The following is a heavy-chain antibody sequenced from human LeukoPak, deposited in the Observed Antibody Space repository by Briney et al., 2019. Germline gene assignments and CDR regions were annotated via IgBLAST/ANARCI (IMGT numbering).Heavy chain of an antibody. CDR2: VYYSGST. CDR3: AREVGDYVWGSYRYSSNYYFDY. V-gene: IGHV4-59*06. D-gene: IGHD3-16*02. J-gene: IGHJ4*02. CDR1: GGSISSYY. Sequence: PSETLSLTCTVSGGSISSYYWSWIRQPAGKGLEWIGYVYYSGSTYYNPSLKSRVTISVDTSKNQFSLKLSSVTAADTAVYYCAREVGDYVWGSYRYSSNYYFDYRGQGTLVTVSS.